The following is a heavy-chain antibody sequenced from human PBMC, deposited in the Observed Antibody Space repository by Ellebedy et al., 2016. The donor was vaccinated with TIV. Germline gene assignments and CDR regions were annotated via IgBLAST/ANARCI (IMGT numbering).Heavy chain of an antibody. CDR2: IHYTGST. J-gene: IGHJ4*02. D-gene: IGHD4-23*01. Sequence: MPSETLSLTCTVSGGSISGFYWSWIRQPPGKGLEWIGYIHYTGSTNYNPSLKSRVTISLDTSKNQFSLRLRSVTAADTAVYYCARDGAGRWDYWGPGTLVTVSS. CDR1: GGSISGFY. V-gene: IGHV4-59*01. CDR3: ARDGAGRWDY.